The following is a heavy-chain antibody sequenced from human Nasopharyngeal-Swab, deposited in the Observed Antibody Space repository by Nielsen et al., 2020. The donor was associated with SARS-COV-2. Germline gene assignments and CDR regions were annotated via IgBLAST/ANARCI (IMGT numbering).Heavy chain of an antibody. CDR1: GFTFISYI. Sequence: GGSLRLSCAASGFTFISYIMICFRHAPCIGLVFFSSISSSSSYIYYADSVKGRFTISRDNAKNSLYLQMNSLRAEDTAVYYCVRVSITMIVVVPEGYFDLWGRGTLVTVSS. CDR2: ISSSSSYI. CDR3: VRVSITMIVVVPEGYFDL. V-gene: IGHV3-21*01. J-gene: IGHJ2*01. D-gene: IGHD3-22*01.